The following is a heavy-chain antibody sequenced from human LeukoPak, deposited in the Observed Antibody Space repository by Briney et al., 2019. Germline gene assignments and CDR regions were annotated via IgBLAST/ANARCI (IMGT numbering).Heavy chain of an antibody. V-gene: IGHV3-21*01. CDR1: GFTFSSYS. J-gene: IGHJ4*02. D-gene: IGHD2-21*02. Sequence: DPGGSLRLSCAASGFTFSSYSMNWVRQAPGKGLEWVSSISISSSYIYYAASVKGRFTISRDNAKNSLYLQMNSLRAEDTAVYYCARGLNCGGGCYSRKFYFDYWGQGSLVTVSS. CDR2: ISISSSYI. CDR3: ARGLNCGGGCYSRKFYFDY.